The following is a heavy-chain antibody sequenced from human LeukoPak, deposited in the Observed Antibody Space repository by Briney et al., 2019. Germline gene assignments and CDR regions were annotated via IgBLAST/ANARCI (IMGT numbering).Heavy chain of an antibody. CDR2: IYYSGST. CDR1: GGSIGSYY. D-gene: IGHD3-16*01. CDR3: ARDGWGDWFDP. J-gene: IGHJ5*02. Sequence: SETLSLTCTVSGGSIGSYYWSWIRQPPGKGLEWIGYIYYSGSTNYNPSLKSRVTISVDASKNQFSLKLSSVTAADTAVYYCARDGWGDWFDPWGQGTLVTVSS. V-gene: IGHV4-59*12.